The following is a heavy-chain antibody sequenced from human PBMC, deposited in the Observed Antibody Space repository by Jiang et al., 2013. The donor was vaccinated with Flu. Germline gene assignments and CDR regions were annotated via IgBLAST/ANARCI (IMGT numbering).Heavy chain of an antibody. CDR3: VRSHGAY. J-gene: IGHJ4*02. V-gene: IGHV4-61*01. D-gene: IGHD4-17*01. CDR2: IYNSGST. CDR1: SGSVSDDKFY. Sequence: GSGLVKPSETPSLTCTVSSGSVSDDKFYYIWVRQPPGKGLEWIGYIYNSGSTNYNPSLESRVTLSVDTSKNQFSLKLSSVTAADTAVYYCVRSHGAYWGQGILVTVSS.